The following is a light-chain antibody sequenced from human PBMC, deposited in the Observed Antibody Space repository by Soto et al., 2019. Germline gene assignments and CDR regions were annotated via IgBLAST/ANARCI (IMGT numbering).Light chain of an antibody. J-gene: IGKJ1*01. CDR1: QSVSNN. CDR3: QQYNDRWT. Sequence: EIVMTQSPATLSVSPGERATLSCRASQSVSNNLAWYHQKPGQAPRLLIYGASTRATGIPARFSGSGSGTEFTLSISSLQSEDVEVYYFQQYNDRWTFGQGTKVEIK. CDR2: GAS. V-gene: IGKV3-15*01.